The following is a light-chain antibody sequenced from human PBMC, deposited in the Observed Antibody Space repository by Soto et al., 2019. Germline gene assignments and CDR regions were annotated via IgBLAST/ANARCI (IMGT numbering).Light chain of an antibody. CDR1: QSINTW. Sequence: DIQMTQSPSTLSASVGDRVTITCRASQSINTWLAWYQQKPGKRPTLLIYQASILETGVPSRLSGSGSGTEFSLTISSRQPDDFAGYYCHQYQIYIPLTFGGGTKVEVK. CDR3: HQYQIYIPLT. CDR2: QAS. J-gene: IGKJ4*01. V-gene: IGKV1-5*03.